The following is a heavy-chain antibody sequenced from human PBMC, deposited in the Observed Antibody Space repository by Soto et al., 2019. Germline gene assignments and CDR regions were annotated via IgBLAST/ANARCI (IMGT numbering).Heavy chain of an antibody. CDR3: ARDYGMVWGGSGRYYYGMDV. V-gene: IGHV4-31*03. Sequence: QVQLQESGPGLVKPSQTLSLTCTVSGGSISSGGYYWSWIRQHPGKGLEWIGYIYYSGSTYYNPSLKSRVTISVDTSKKQFSLKLSSVTAADTAVYYCARDYGMVWGGSGRYYYGMDVWGQGTTVTGSS. J-gene: IGHJ6*02. CDR1: GGSISSGGYY. D-gene: IGHD3-10*01. CDR2: IYYSGST.